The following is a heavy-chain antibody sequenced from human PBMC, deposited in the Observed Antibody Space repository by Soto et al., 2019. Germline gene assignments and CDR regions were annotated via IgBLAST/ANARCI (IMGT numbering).Heavy chain of an antibody. D-gene: IGHD1-26*01. CDR1: GFTFSSYW. CDR2: IKQDGSEK. J-gene: IGHJ3*02. Sequence: GWSLRLSCAASGFTFSSYWMSWVRQAPGKGLEWVANIKQDGSEKYYVDSVKGRFTISRDNAKNSLYLQMNSLRAEDTAVYYCARDSGSYYGLDAFDIWGQGTMVTVSS. CDR3: ARDSGSYYGLDAFDI. V-gene: IGHV3-7*03.